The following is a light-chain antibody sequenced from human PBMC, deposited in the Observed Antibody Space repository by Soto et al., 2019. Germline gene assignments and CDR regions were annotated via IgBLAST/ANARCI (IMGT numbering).Light chain of an antibody. CDR1: QNIHIN. J-gene: IGKJ1*01. Sequence: EIVMTQSPDTLSVSPGDTATLSCRSSQNIHINLAWYQQKPGQAPTLLIYGVTARAPGVPARFSGSGYGTDFTLTIRSVQSGDFGVFYCQLYGSSPKTFGQGTKVEV. CDR3: QLYGSSPKT. CDR2: GVT. V-gene: IGKV3-15*01.